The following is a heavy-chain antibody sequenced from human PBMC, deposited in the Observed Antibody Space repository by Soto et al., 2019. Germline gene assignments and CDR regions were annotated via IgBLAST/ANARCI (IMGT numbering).Heavy chain of an antibody. CDR2: INPSGGST. Sequence: QVQLVQSGAEVKKPGASVKVSCKASGYTFTSYYMHWVRQAPGQGLEWMGIINPSGGSTSYAQKFQGRVSMTRDTFTSTVYRELSSLRSEDTAVYYCAREDGGVRGPSGYWGEGTLVTVSS. CDR1: GYTFTSYY. CDR3: AREDGGVRGPSGY. D-gene: IGHD3-10*01. J-gene: IGHJ4*02. V-gene: IGHV1-46*03.